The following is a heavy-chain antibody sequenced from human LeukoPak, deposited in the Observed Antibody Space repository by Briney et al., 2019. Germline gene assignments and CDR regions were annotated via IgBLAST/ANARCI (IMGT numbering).Heavy chain of an antibody. V-gene: IGHV1-69*05. CDR2: IIPIFGTA. CDR3: ARDARIAAAGQGLWFDP. J-gene: IGHJ5*02. D-gene: IGHD6-13*01. CDR1: GGTFSSYA. Sequence: ASVNVSCKASGGTFSSYAISWVRQAPGRGLEWMGGIIPIFGTANYAQKFQGRVTITTDESTSTAYMELSSLRSEDTAVYYCARDARIAAAGQGLWFDPWGQGTLVTVSS.